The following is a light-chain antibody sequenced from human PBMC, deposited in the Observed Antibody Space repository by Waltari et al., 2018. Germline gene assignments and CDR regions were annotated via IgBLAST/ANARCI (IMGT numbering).Light chain of an antibody. J-gene: IGKJ4*01. CDR3: QLYQSYPLT. V-gene: IGKV1-5*03. CDR2: KVS. CDR1: QRIGSC. Sequence: IQMTQSPSTLSASVGDRVTITCRSSQRIGSCLAWYQEKPGKAHKFQIYKVSNLESGVPSRFSGSCSCTEITLPISRLQPDEFATYYCQLYQSYPLTFGGGSKVEIK.